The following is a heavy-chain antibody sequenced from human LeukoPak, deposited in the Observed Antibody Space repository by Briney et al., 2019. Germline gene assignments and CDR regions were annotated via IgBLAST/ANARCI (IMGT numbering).Heavy chain of an antibody. CDR1: GGTFSSYA. Sequence: GASVKVSCKASGGTFSSYAISWVRQATGQGLEWMGWMNPNSGNTGYAQKFQGRVTMTRNTSISTAYMELSSLRFEDTAVYYCARGDTTKHDAFDIWGQGTMVTVSS. CDR2: MNPNSGNT. J-gene: IGHJ3*02. CDR3: ARGDTTKHDAFDI. D-gene: IGHD1-26*01. V-gene: IGHV1-8*02.